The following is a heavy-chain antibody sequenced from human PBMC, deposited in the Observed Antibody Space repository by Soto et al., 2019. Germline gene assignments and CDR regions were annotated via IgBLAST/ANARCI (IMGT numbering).Heavy chain of an antibody. Sequence: EVQLVESGGGLVQPGGSLRLSCAASGFIFSSYDVHWVRQAPGKGLEWVSVITTTGDTYYAASVKGRFTISRENAENPLYLKITSLRAEAAAVYYWARGYPLISGSYPSWHYYGMDVWGRGTTVTVSS. CDR2: ITTTGDT. V-gene: IGHV3-13*01. D-gene: IGHD2-15*01. CDR1: GFIFSSYD. J-gene: IGHJ6*02. CDR3: ARGYPLISGSYPSWHYYGMDV.